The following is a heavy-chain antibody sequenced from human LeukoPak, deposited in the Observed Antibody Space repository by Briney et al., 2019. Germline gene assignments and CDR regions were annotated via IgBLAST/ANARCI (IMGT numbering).Heavy chain of an antibody. CDR3: AKGEYGYCSSTSCPRHAFDI. CDR1: GFTFSSYA. V-gene: IGHV3-23*01. CDR2: ISGSGGST. D-gene: IGHD2-2*03. J-gene: IGHJ3*02. Sequence: PGGSLRLSCAASGFTFSSYAMSWVRQAPGKGLEWVSAISGSGGSTYYADSVKGRFTISRDNSKNTLYLQMNSLRAEDTAVYYCAKGEYGYCSSTSCPRHAFDIWGPGTMVTVSS.